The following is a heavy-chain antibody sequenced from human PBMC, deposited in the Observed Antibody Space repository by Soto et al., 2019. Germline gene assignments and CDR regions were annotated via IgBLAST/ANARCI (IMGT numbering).Heavy chain of an antibody. Sequence: PGWSVRHSCAESGFTFIGYSMNWERQAPGKGLEWVSSISSSSSYIYYADSVKGRFTISRDNAKNSLYLQMNSLRAEDTAVYYCARTLGAARPNYGMDVWGQGTTVTVSS. V-gene: IGHV3-21*01. CDR2: ISSSSSYI. CDR3: ARTLGAARPNYGMDV. CDR1: GFTFIGYS. J-gene: IGHJ6*02. D-gene: IGHD6-6*01.